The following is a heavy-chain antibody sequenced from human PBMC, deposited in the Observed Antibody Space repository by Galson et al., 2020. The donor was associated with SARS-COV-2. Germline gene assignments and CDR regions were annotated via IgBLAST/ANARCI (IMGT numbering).Heavy chain of an antibody. Sequence: GGSLRLSCVASEFTFNNYAMHWVRQPPGKGLEWVSVIETGGDRFYADSVRGRFTISRENAKNSLFLQMDSLTAGDTAVYYCARGSRSYRKAARPGHDNHYYYGLDVWGQGTTVTVSS. CDR2: IETGGDR. CDR1: EFTFNNYA. CDR3: ARGSRSYRKAARPGHDNHYYYGLDV. D-gene: IGHD6-6*01. V-gene: IGHV3-13*01. J-gene: IGHJ6*02.